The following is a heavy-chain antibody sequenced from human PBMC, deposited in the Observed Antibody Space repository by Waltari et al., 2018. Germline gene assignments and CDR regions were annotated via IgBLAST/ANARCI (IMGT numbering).Heavy chain of an antibody. CDR3: ARVGGGGTDPYQRARAFDI. D-gene: IGHD2-15*01. Sequence: QVQLQESGPGLVKPSGTLSLTCAVSGGSISSSNWWSWVRQPPGKGLEWIGEIYHSGSTNYNPSLKSRVTISVDKSKNQFSLKLSSVTAADTAVYCCARVGGGGTDPYQRARAFDIWGQGTMVTVSS. V-gene: IGHV4-4*01. CDR2: IYHSGST. CDR1: GGSISSSNW. J-gene: IGHJ3*02.